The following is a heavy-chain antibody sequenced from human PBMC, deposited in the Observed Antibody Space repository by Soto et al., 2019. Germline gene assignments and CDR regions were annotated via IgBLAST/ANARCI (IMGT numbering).Heavy chain of an antibody. J-gene: IGHJ4*02. CDR1: GYTFTSYA. Sequence: SVKGSCKASGYTFTSYAMHWVRQAPVQRLEWMGWTNAGNGNTKYSQKFQGRVTITRDTSASTAYMELSSLRSEDTAVYYCAREGVTYYDFWSGYYLGYWGQGTLVTVSS. CDR3: AREGVTYYDFWSGYYLGY. D-gene: IGHD3-3*01. V-gene: IGHV1-3*01. CDR2: TNAGNGNT.